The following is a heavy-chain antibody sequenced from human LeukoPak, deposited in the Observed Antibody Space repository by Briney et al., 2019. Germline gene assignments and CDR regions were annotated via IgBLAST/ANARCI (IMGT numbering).Heavy chain of an antibody. CDR1: GYTLTELS. CDR3: ATWKDYGDYLDY. Sequence: ASVKVSCKVSGYTLTELSMHWVRPAPGKGRAWMGGFDPEDGETIYAQKFQGRVTMTEDTSTDTAYMELSSLRSEDTAVYYCATWKDYGDYLDYWGQGTLVTVSS. CDR2: FDPEDGET. J-gene: IGHJ4*02. V-gene: IGHV1-24*01. D-gene: IGHD4-17*01.